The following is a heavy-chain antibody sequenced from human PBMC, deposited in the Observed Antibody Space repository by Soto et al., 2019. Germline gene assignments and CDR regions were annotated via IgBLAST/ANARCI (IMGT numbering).Heavy chain of an antibody. Sequence: GGSLRLSCVGPGFIFSSYYMNWVRQAPGKGLEWVSSISGGSAYIYYADSVKGRFTISRDNAKNSLYLEMNSLRVEDTAVYYCVRVWRRGGRYGMDVWGQGTKGTVSS. D-gene: IGHD2-21*01. CDR1: GFIFSSYY. V-gene: IGHV3-21*01. CDR3: VRVWRRGGRYGMDV. J-gene: IGHJ6*02. CDR2: ISGGSAYI.